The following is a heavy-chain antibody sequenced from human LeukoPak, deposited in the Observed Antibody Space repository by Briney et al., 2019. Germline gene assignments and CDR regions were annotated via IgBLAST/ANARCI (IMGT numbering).Heavy chain of an antibody. J-gene: IGHJ4*02. CDR1: GYTFTSYG. CDR2: ISAYNGNT. CDR3: ARDYHDSSGYHRPLDY. Sequence: ASVKVSCKASGYTFTSYGISWVRQAPGQGLEWMGWISAYNGNTNYAQKLQGRVTMTTDTSTSTAYMELRSLRSDDTAVYYCARDYHDSSGYHRPLDYWGQGNLVTVSS. D-gene: IGHD3-22*01. V-gene: IGHV1-18*01.